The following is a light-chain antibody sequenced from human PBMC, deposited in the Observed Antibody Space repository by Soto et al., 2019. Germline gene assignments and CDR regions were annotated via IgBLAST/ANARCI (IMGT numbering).Light chain of an antibody. J-gene: IGKJ4*01. CDR3: QQYSSYPLT. Sequence: DIQMTQSPSTLSASVGDRVNITCRASQSISRRLAWYQQKPGKAPKLLMFEASTLQSGVPSRFSGSGSDTDFTLSISSLQPDDFAGYYCQQYSSYPLTVGGGTKLEI. CDR2: EAS. CDR1: QSISRR. V-gene: IGKV1-5*01.